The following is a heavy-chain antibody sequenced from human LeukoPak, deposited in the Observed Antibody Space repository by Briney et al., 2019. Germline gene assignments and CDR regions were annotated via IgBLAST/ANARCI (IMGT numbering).Heavy chain of an antibody. CDR3: ARDADIVVVVAATYYFDY. Sequence: GGSLRLSCAASGFTFSSHGMNWVRQAPGKGLEWVSGISGSGVITYYADSVKGRFTISRDNSKNTLYLQMNSLRAEDTAVYYCARDADIVVVVAATYYFDYWGQGTLVTVSS. J-gene: IGHJ4*02. CDR2: ISGSGVIT. V-gene: IGHV3-23*01. D-gene: IGHD2-15*01. CDR1: GFTFSSHG.